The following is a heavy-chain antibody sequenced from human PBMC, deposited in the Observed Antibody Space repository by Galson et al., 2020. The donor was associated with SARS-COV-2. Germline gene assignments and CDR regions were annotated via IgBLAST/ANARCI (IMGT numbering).Heavy chain of an antibody. J-gene: IGHJ4*02. D-gene: IGHD2-15*01. CDR2: IHHSGST. CDR3: ARGRKWWWAYYFDY. V-gene: IGHV4-34*01. CDR1: GGSFSGYY. Sequence: SETLSLTCAVYGGSFSGYYWSWIRQPPGKGLEWIGEIHHSGSTNYNPSLKSRVTISVDTSKNQFSLKLSSVTAADTAVYYCARGRKWWWAYYFDYWGQGTLVNVSS.